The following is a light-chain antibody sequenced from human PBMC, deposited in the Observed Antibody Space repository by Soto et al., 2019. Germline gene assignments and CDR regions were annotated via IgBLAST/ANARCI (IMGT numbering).Light chain of an antibody. V-gene: IGKV1-5*01. J-gene: IGKJ5*01. CDR3: QQRSNWIT. Sequence: MTQSPATLSVSPGERATLSCRASQRISTWLAWYQQKPGKAPKLLISDASSLETGVPSRFSGSGSGTEFTLTISSLQPDDFATYYCQQRSNWITFGQGTRLEIK. CDR1: QRISTW. CDR2: DAS.